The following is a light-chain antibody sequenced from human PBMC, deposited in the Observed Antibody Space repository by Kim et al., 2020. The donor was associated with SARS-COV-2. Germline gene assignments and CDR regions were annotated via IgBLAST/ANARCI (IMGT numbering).Light chain of an antibody. Sequence: ETVLTPSPGTLSLSPGERATLSCRASQSVSSSYLAWYQQKPGQAPRLLIYGASSRATGIPDRFSGSGSGTDFTLTISRLEPEDFAVYYCQQYSSSPLTFGGGTKVDIK. CDR3: QQYSSSPLT. V-gene: IGKV3-20*01. J-gene: IGKJ4*01. CDR2: GAS. CDR1: QSVSSSY.